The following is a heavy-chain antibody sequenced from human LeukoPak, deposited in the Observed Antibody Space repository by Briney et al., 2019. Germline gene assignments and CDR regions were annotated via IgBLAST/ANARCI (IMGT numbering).Heavy chain of an antibody. D-gene: IGHD3-22*01. CDR2: IGTAGDT. CDR3: ARGRFGSVVVPFDY. V-gene: IGHV3-13*01. CDR1: GFTFSSYD. Sequence: GGSLRLSCAASGFTFSSYDVHWVRQATGKGLEWVSAIGTAGDTYYPGSVKGRFTISRENAKNSSYLQMNSLRAGDTAVYYCARGRFGSVVVPFDYWGQGTLVTVSS. J-gene: IGHJ4*02.